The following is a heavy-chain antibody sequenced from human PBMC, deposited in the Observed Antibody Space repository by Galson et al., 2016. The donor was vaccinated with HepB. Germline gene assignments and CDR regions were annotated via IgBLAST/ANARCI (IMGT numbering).Heavy chain of an antibody. D-gene: IGHD1-26*01. Sequence: SLRLSCAASGFTFSSYGMNWVRQSPGQGLEWVAVISYYGSKKYYAESVKGRFTISRDKSKNTLYLQLNSLRAEDTAVYYCERDAGVGAAFDYWGQGTLVTVSS. J-gene: IGHJ4*02. CDR2: ISYYGSKK. V-gene: IGHV3-30*04. CDR1: GFTFSSYG. CDR3: ERDAGVGAAFDY.